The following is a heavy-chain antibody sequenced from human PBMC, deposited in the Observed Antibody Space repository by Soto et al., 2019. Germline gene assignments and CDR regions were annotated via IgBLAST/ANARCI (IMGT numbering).Heavy chain of an antibody. D-gene: IGHD3-9*01. Sequence: GGSLRLSCAASGFTFSGSAMHWVRQASGKGLEWVGRIRSKANSYATAYAASVKGRFAISRDDSKNTAYLQMTSLKTEDTAVYYCTRRGYDILTGYTSGFDYWGQGTLVTVSS. CDR1: GFTFSGSA. J-gene: IGHJ4*02. CDR2: IRSKANSYAT. V-gene: IGHV3-73*01. CDR3: TRRGYDILTGYTSGFDY.